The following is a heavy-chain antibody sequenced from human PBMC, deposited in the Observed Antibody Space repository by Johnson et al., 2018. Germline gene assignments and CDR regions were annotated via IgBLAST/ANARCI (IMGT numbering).Heavy chain of an antibody. D-gene: IGHD4-17*01. V-gene: IGHV4-59*01. CDR3: ARDGGRDGDEGHGYMDV. J-gene: IGHJ6*03. CDR1: GGSISGYY. CDR2: VYDSGIT. Sequence: LQESGPGLVKPSETLSLTCTVSGGSISGYYWSWIRQSPGKPPEWLGYVYDSGITHYKPSLRSRLTILVDTSKSQFSLKLTSVTAADTAGYYCARDGGRDGDEGHGYMDVWGKGTTVTVSS.